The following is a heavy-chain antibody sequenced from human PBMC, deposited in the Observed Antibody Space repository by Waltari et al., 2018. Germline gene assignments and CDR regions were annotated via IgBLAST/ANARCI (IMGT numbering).Heavy chain of an antibody. CDR2: IYHSGST. Sequence: QVQLQESGPGLVKPSETLSLTCAVSGYSISSGYYWGWIRQPPGKGLEWIGSIYHSGSTYYIPSLKSRVTISVDTPKNQFSLKLSSVTAADTALYYCARAWWFDPCGQGTLVTVSS. CDR3: ARAWWFDP. V-gene: IGHV4-38-2*01. CDR1: GYSISSGYY. J-gene: IGHJ5*02.